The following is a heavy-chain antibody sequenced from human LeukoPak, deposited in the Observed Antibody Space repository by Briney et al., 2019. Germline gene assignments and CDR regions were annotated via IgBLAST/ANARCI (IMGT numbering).Heavy chain of an antibody. D-gene: IGHD3-22*01. CDR3: ARSNYYDSSGYLTDFDY. Sequence: ASVKVSCKASGYTFTSYYMHWVRQAPGQGLGWMGIINPSGGSTSYAQKFQGRVTMTRDTSTSTVYMELSSPRSEDTAVYYCARSNYYDSSGYLTDFDYWGQGTLVTVSS. V-gene: IGHV1-46*01. CDR2: INPSGGST. CDR1: GYTFTSYY. J-gene: IGHJ4*02.